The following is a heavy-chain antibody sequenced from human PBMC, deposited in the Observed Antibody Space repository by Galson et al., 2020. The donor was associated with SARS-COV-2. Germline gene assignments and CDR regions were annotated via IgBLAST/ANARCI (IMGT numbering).Heavy chain of an antibody. CDR2: INPNSGGT. CDR1: GYTFTGYY. Sequence: ASVKVSCKASGYTFTGYYMHWVRQAPGQGLEWMGWINPNSGGTNYAQKFQGRVTMTRDTSISTAYMELSRLRSDDTAVYYCARSGTWSFPSWEYWGQGTLVTVSS. V-gene: IGHV1-2*02. D-gene: IGHD1-26*01. CDR3: ARSGTWSFPSWEY. J-gene: IGHJ4*02.